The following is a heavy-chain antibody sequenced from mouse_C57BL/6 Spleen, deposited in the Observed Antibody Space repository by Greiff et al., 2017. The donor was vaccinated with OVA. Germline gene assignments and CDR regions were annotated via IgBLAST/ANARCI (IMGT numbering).Heavy chain of an antibody. J-gene: IGHJ1*03. CDR3: TGNLDYEDWYFDV. CDR2: IYPGNSDT. Sequence: VQLQQSGTVLARPGASVKMSCKTSGYTFTSYWMHWVQQRPGQGLEWIGAIYPGNSDTSYNQKFKGKAKLTAVTSASTAYMKLSSLTNEDSAVYYCTGNLDYEDWYFDVWGTGTTVTVSS. V-gene: IGHV1-5*01. D-gene: IGHD2-4*01. CDR1: GYTFTSYW.